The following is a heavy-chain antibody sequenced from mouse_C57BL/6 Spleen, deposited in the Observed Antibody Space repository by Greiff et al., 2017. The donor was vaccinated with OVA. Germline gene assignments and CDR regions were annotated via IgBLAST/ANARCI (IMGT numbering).Heavy chain of an antibody. CDR2: IYPSDSET. D-gene: IGHD2-3*01. J-gene: IGHJ4*01. V-gene: IGHV1-61*01. Sequence: VQLQQPGAELVRPGSSVKLSCKASGYTFTSYWMDWVKQRPGQGLEWIGNIYPSDSETHYNQKFKDKATLTVDKSSSTAYMQLSSLTSEDSAVYYCARLDGYYDAMDYWGQGTSVTVSS. CDR1: GYTFTSYW. CDR3: ARLDGYYDAMDY.